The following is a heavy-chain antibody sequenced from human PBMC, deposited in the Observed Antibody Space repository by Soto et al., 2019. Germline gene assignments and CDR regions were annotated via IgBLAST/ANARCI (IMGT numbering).Heavy chain of an antibody. J-gene: IGHJ6*02. CDR2: IHSGDSNA. CDR3: ARQLRDYYDSSGYAIYYGMDV. CDR1: GYSFSTYS. D-gene: IGHD3-22*01. Sequence: PGESLKISCKGSGYSFSTYSIGWVRQMPVKGLEWMGNIHSGDSNARYSPSFQGQVTISVDRSISTAYLQWSSLKASDTAMYYCARQLRDYYDSSGYAIYYGMDVWGQGTTVTVSS. V-gene: IGHV5-51*01.